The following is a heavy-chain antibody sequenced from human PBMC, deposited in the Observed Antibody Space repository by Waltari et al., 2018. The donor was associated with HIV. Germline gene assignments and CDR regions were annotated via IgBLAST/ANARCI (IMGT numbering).Heavy chain of an antibody. V-gene: IGHV4-39*07. CDR1: GGSISSSRYY. CDR3: ARQGSSGPYYFDY. CDR2: IYFSGRT. D-gene: IGHD3-22*01. J-gene: IGHJ4*02. Sequence: LQLQESGPGLVKPSETLSLTCTVPGGSISSSRYYWGWLRQPPGKGLEWIGSIYFSGRTYYNQSLKGRFTISVDTSKNQFSLKLSSVTAADTAVYYCARQGSSGPYYFDYWGQGTLVTVSS.